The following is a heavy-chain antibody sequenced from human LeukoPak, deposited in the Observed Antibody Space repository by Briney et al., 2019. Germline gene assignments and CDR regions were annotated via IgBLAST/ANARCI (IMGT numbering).Heavy chain of an antibody. J-gene: IGHJ4*02. V-gene: IGHV3-30*18. D-gene: IGHD6-19*01. CDR1: GFPFSSYG. CDR2: LSYHGSNK. CDR3: AKARGLSGWTNYYFDY. Sequence: GGSLRLSCAASGFPFSSYGMHWVRQAPGKGLEWVAVLSYHGSNKYYADSVRGRFTISRDNSKNTVYLEMNSLRAEDTAVYYCAKARGLSGWTNYYFDYWGQGTLVTVSS.